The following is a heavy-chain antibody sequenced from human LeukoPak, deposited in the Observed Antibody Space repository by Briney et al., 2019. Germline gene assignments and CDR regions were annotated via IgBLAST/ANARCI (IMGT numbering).Heavy chain of an antibody. CDR2: IYHSGNT. D-gene: IGHD6-13*01. J-gene: IGHJ6*03. CDR3: ARQGGSSSPCYYYYMDV. Sequence: SETLSLTCAVSGYSISSGYYWGWFRQPPGKGMEWIGNIYHSGNTYSNPSLKSRITISVDTSKNQFSLKLTSVTAADTAVYYCARQGGSSSPCYYYYMDVWGIGTTVTVSS. V-gene: IGHV4-38-2*01. CDR1: GYSISSGYY.